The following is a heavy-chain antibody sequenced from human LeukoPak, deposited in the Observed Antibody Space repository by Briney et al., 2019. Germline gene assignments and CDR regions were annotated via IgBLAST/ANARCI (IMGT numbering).Heavy chain of an antibody. Sequence: GGSLRLSCAASGFTFSSYAMSWVRQAPGEGLEWVSAISGSGGSTYYADSVKGRFTISRDNSKNTLYLQMNSLRAEDTAVYYCAKSVEYRGYSYGYGDGAFDIWGQGTMVTVSS. V-gene: IGHV3-23*01. J-gene: IGHJ3*02. CDR3: AKSVEYRGYSYGYGDGAFDI. CDR2: ISGSGGST. CDR1: GFTFSSYA. D-gene: IGHD5-18*01.